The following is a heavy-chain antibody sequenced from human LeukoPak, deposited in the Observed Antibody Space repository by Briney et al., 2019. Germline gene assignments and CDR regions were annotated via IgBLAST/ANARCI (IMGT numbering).Heavy chain of an antibody. CDR1: GFTFSSYA. V-gene: IGHV3-23*01. Sequence: EGSLRLSCAASGFTFSSYAMSWVRQAPGKGLEWVSAISGSGGSTYYADSVKGRFTISRDNSKNTLYLQMNSLRAEDTAVYYCAKASAMIVVVSKHFDYWGQGTLVTVSS. CDR2: ISGSGGST. CDR3: AKASAMIVVVSKHFDY. J-gene: IGHJ4*02. D-gene: IGHD3-22*01.